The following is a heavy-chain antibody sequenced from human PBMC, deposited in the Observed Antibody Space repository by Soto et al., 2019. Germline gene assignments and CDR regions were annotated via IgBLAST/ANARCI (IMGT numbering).Heavy chain of an antibody. CDR1: GFTFSDYY. CDR2: ISSSGSTI. CDR3: ARVPDGSSPYYYYGMDV. J-gene: IGHJ6*02. Sequence: KPGGSLRLSCAASGFTFSDYYMSWIRQAPGKGLEWVSYISSSGSTIYYADSVKGRFTISRDNAKNSLYLQMNSLRAEDTAVYYCARVPDGSSPYYYYGMDVWGQGTTVTVSS. V-gene: IGHV3-11*01. D-gene: IGHD2-2*01.